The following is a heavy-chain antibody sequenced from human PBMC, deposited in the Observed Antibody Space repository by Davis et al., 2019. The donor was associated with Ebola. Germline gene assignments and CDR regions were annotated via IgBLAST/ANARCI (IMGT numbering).Heavy chain of an antibody. CDR2: IYYSGST. CDR1: GGSISSYY. D-gene: IGHD2-2*01. Sequence: PSETLSLTCTVSGGSISSYYWSWIRQPPGKGLEWIGYIYYSGSTNYNPSLKSRVTISVDTSKNQFSLKLSSVTAADTAVYYCARSGGQLPYWYFDLWGRGTLVTVSS. J-gene: IGHJ2*01. CDR3: ARSGGQLPYWYFDL. V-gene: IGHV4-59*01.